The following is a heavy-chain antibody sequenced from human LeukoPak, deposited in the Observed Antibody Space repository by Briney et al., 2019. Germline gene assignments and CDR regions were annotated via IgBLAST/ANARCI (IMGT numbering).Heavy chain of an antibody. CDR2: IGKDGGFP. CDR1: GFTFSDYW. D-gene: IGHD2-2*01. CDR3: AREGCSSTSCYDY. Sequence: GGSLRLSCEASGFTFSDYWMTWVRQAPGKGLEWVANIGKDGGFPYYLGSVKGRFTISRENAKNLLFLQLGSLKADDTAVYYCAREGCSSTSCYDYWGQGTLVTVSS. V-gene: IGHV3-7*01. J-gene: IGHJ4*02.